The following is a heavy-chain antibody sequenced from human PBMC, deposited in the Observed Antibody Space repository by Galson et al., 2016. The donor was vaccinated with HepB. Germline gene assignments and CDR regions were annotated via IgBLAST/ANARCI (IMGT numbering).Heavy chain of an antibody. V-gene: IGHV4-31*03. CDR3: ARTARWESTGGGWFDP. J-gene: IGHJ5*02. CDR2: IYYSGST. D-gene: IGHD3-16*01. Sequence: TLSLTCTVSGGSISSSGYSWSWIRQHPGKGLEWIGYIYYSGSTYHNPSLKSRVTMSVDTSKNQFSLKLSSVTAADTAVYYCARTARWESTGGGWFDPWGQGTLVTVSS. CDR1: GGSISSSGYS.